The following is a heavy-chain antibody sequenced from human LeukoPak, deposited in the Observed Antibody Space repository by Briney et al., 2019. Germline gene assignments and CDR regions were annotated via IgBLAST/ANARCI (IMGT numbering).Heavy chain of an antibody. J-gene: IGHJ3*02. CDR1: GYTFTGYY. CDR3: ARDGMSGGSWGGSDAFDI. CDR2: INPNSGGT. Sequence: ASVKVSCKASGYTFTGYYMHWVRQAPGQGLEWMGRINPNSGGTNYAQKFQGRVTMTRDTSISTAYMELSRLRSDDTAVYHCARDGMSGGSWGGSDAFDIWGQGTMVTVSS. V-gene: IGHV1-2*06. D-gene: IGHD2-15*01.